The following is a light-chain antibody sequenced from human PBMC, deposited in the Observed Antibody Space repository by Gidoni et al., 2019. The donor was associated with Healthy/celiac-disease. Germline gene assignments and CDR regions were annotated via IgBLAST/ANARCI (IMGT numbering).Light chain of an antibody. Sequence: DIQMTQSPSSLSASVGDRVTITCQASQDITNYLNWYQQKPGKAPKLLIYDASNLETGVQSRFSGSGSGTEFTFTISSLQPEDFATYYCQQYDNLPLTVGPGTKVDIK. CDR1: QDITNY. CDR2: DAS. CDR3: QQYDNLPLT. V-gene: IGKV1-33*01. J-gene: IGKJ3*01.